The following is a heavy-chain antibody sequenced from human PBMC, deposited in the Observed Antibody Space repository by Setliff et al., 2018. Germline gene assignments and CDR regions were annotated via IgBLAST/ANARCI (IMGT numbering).Heavy chain of an antibody. Sequence: PSETLSLTCGVSGYSISSGHFWGWIRQPPGKGLEWLGNIFHSGSTYYNPTLNSRVTMSVDTSMNQFSLMLTSVTAADTAVYYCARDKWYGSGSYHWFDPWGQGTLVTVSS. D-gene: IGHD3-10*01. CDR1: GYSISSGHF. CDR2: IFHSGST. CDR3: ARDKWYGSGSYHWFDP. V-gene: IGHV4-38-2*02. J-gene: IGHJ5*02.